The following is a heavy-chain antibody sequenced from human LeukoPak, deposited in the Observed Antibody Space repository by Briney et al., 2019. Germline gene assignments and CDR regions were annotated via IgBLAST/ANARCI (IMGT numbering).Heavy chain of an antibody. J-gene: IGHJ4*02. V-gene: IGHV1-8*02. Sequence: ASVKVSCKASGYSFTNYDINWVRQATGQGLEWMGWMNPKGGDTGYSQKLQGRVTMTTDTSTSTAYMELRSLRSDDTAVYYCARGGAPSYSSSWLDYWGQGTLVTVSS. CDR3: ARGGAPSYSSSWLDY. CDR2: MNPKGGDT. CDR1: GYSFTNYD. D-gene: IGHD6-13*01.